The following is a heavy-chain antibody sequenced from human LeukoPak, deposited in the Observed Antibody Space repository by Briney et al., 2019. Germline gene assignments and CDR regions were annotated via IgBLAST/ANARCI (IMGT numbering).Heavy chain of an antibody. CDR2: ISYDGSNK. CDR3: ARDSGVAYNWIDP. J-gene: IGHJ5*02. Sequence: PGGSLRLSCAASGFTFSSYAMHWVRQAPGKGLDWVAAISYDGSNKYYADSVKGRFTISRDNSKNTLYLQMNSLRAEGTAVYYCARDSGVAYNWIDPWGQGTLVTVSS. V-gene: IGHV3-30-3*01. CDR1: GFTFSSYA. D-gene: IGHD2-15*01.